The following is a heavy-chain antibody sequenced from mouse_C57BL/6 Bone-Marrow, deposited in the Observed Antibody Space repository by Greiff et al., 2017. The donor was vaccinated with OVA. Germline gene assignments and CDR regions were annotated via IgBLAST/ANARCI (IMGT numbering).Heavy chain of an antibody. J-gene: IGHJ2*01. Sequence: EVQLKESGPVLVKPGASVKMSCKASGYTFTDYYMNWVKQSHGKSLEWIGVINPYNGGTSYNQKFKGKATLTVDKSSSTAYMELNSLTSEDSAVYYCARGGWDGLDYWGQGTTLTVSA. V-gene: IGHV1-19*01. D-gene: IGHD4-1*01. CDR1: GYTFTDYY. CDR2: INPYNGGT. CDR3: ARGGWDGLDY.